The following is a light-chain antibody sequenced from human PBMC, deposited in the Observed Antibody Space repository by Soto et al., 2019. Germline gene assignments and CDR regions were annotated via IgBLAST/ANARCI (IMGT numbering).Light chain of an antibody. CDR2: DAS. Sequence: EIVLTQSPATMSLSPGERATLSCGASESVSYSYVAWYQVKGGLAPRLLIHDASTRASGIPDRISGSGSGTEFTLTITSLQSEDFGVYYCQQYTNWAGTFGQGTKV. V-gene: IGKV3D-20*01. CDR3: QQYTNWAGT. J-gene: IGKJ1*01. CDR1: ESVSYSY.